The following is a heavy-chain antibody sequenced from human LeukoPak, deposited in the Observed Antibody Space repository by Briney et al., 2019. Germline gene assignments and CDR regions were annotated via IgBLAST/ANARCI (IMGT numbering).Heavy chain of an antibody. V-gene: IGHV3-7*01. CDR3: ARGRFWWSA. J-gene: IGHJ5*02. Sequence: GGSLRLSCAGTGFSFGDSWMSWVCQAPGKGLEWVASIKQNRNETYYVESVQGRFIISRDTAKNSLFLQMNSLRVEDTAMYYCARGRFWWSAWGQGTQVTVSS. CDR1: GFSFGDSW. CDR2: IKQNRNET. D-gene: IGHD2-15*01.